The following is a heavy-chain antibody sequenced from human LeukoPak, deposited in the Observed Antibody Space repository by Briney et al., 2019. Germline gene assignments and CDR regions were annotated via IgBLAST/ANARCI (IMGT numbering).Heavy chain of an antibody. D-gene: IGHD6-6*01. CDR1: GGSISSYY. V-gene: IGHV4-59*01. Sequence: SETLSLTGTVLGGSISSYYWSWIRQPPGKALEWMGYIYFSGSNNYNPSLQSRVAKFVDTAKNQFSLKLSSVTAADTAVYYCAREHIAARPGSFWDYWGQGTLVTVSS. J-gene: IGHJ4*02. CDR3: AREHIAARPGSFWDY. CDR2: IYFSGSN.